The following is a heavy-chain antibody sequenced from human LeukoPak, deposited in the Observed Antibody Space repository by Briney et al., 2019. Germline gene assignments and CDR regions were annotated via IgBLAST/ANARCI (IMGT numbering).Heavy chain of an antibody. J-gene: IGHJ4*02. CDR1: GFTFSSYA. D-gene: IGHD6-13*01. Sequence: GRSLRLSCAASGFTFSSYAMHSVRQAPGKGLEWVTFISYDGSNKYYADSVKGRFTISRDNSKNTVYLQMNSLRAEDTAVYYCARARTTAGLFDYWGQGTLVTVSS. V-gene: IGHV3-30*01. CDR3: ARARTTAGLFDY. CDR2: ISYDGSNK.